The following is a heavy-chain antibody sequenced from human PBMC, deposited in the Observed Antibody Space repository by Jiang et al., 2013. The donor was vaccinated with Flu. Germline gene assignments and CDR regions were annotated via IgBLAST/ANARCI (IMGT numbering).Heavy chain of an antibody. D-gene: IGHD1-1*01. V-gene: IGHV1-18*01. Sequence: GAEVKKPGASVKVSCKASGYTFTSYGISWVRQAPGQGLEWMGWISAYNGNTNYAQKLQGRVAMTTDTSTSTAYMELRSLRSDDTAVYYCARGSRYNWNDDGCDPWGQGTLVTVSS. CDR1: GYTFTSYG. CDR3: ARGSRYNWNDDGCDP. CDR2: ISAYNGNT. J-gene: IGHJ5*02.